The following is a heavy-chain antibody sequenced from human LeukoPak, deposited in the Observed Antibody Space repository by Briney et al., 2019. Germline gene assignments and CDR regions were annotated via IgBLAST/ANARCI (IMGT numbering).Heavy chain of an antibody. Sequence: ASETLSLTCAVYGGSFSGYYWSWIRQPPGKGLEWIGEINHSGSTNSNPSLKSRVTISVDTSKNQFSLKLSSVTAADTAVYYCARSDLRDGYNYWGQGTLVTVSS. D-gene: IGHD5-24*01. CDR3: ARSDLRDGYNY. CDR2: INHSGST. V-gene: IGHV4-34*01. J-gene: IGHJ4*02. CDR1: GGSFSGYY.